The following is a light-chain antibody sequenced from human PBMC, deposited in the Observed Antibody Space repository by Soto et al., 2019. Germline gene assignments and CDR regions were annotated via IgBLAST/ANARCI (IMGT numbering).Light chain of an antibody. V-gene: IGKV3-15*01. J-gene: IGKJ3*01. Sequence: EIVMTQSPATLSVSPGERATLSCMASQSISYNLAWYQQKPGQAPGVLIYSASTRATGIPARFSGSGSGTEFALIYTCLQCEDIAVAYCQGRSNLPFTFGSGTKVDIK. CDR2: SAS. CDR1: QSISYN. CDR3: QGRSNLPFT.